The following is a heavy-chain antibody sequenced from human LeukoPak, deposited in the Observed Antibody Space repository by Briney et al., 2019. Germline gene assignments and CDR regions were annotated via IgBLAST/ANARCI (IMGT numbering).Heavy chain of an antibody. CDR1: GGSISSSS. CDR2: VHYSGST. CDR3: ARDSSNWFDP. J-gene: IGHJ5*02. Sequence: PSETLSLTCTVSGGSISSSSWSWIRQPPGKGLEWIGSVHYSGSTSYNPSLQSRVTMSVDTSKNQFSLKLTSVTATDTAVYYCARDSSNWFDPWGQGTLVTVSS. V-gene: IGHV4-59*01.